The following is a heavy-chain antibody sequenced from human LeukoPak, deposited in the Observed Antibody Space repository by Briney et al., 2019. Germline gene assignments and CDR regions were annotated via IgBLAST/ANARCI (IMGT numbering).Heavy chain of an antibody. CDR2: INHSGTT. Sequence: SETLSLACAVYGESFSGFYWSWIRRPPGKGLEWIGEINHSGTTNYSPSLKSRVIISTDTSKNQFSVRLMSVTASDTAVYYCARGPSHGGKYRGFFDYWGQGTLVAVSS. V-gene: IGHV4-34*01. CDR3: ARGPSHGGKYRGFFDY. J-gene: IGHJ4*02. CDR1: GESFSGFY. D-gene: IGHD4-23*01.